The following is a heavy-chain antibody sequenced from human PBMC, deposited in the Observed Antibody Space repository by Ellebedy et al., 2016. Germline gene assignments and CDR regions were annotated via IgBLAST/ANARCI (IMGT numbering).Heavy chain of an antibody. V-gene: IGHV4-34*01. CDR3: ARGLGLGSPGY. CDR1: GGSFNGYH. Sequence: SETLSLXXGVHGGSFNGYHCSWIRQSPGKGLEWIGEINHRGITTYNPSLASRVTISVDTSKDLLSLNLTSLTPADTATYYCARGLGLGSPGYWGQGTLVTV. D-gene: IGHD6-13*01. J-gene: IGHJ4*02. CDR2: INHRGIT.